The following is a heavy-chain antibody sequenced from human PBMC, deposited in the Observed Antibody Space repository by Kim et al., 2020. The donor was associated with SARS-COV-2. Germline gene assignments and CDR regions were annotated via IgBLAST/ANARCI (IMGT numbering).Heavy chain of an antibody. CDR3: ARTQDIVVVVAAAYYYYYGMDV. V-gene: IGHV1-69*13. Sequence: SVKVSCKASGGTFSSYAISWVRQAPGQGLEWMGGIIPIFGTANYAQKFQGRVTITADESTSTAYMELSSLRSEDTAVYYCARTQDIVVVVAAAYYYYYGMDVWGQGTTVTVSS. CDR2: IIPIFGTA. D-gene: IGHD2-15*01. CDR1: GGTFSSYA. J-gene: IGHJ6*02.